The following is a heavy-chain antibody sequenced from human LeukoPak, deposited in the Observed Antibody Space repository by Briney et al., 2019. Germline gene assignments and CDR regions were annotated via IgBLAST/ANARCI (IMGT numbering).Heavy chain of an antibody. J-gene: IGHJ5*02. CDR1: GGSFSGYY. CDR3: AKDGSSWYDFFDP. D-gene: IGHD6-13*01. Sequence: PSETLSLTCAVYGGSFSGYYWSWIRQPPGKGLEWIGEINHSGSTNYNPSLKSRVTISVDTSKNQFSLKLSSVTAADTAVYCCAKDGSSWYDFFDPWGQGTLVTVSS. CDR2: INHSGST. V-gene: IGHV4-34*01.